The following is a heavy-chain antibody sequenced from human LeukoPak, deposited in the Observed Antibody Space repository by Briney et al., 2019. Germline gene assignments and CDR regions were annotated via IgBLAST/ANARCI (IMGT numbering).Heavy chain of an antibody. V-gene: IGHV3-74*01. Sequence: PGGSLRLSCEASGFTFRDHWMHWVRQVPGKGLVWVSRINGDESSTAYADSVKGRFTISRDNAKNSLYLQMNSLRAEDTAVYYCARDRSTMTTVTRPYYFDYWGQGTLVTVSS. CDR2: INGDESST. CDR3: ARDRSTMTTVTRPYYFDY. J-gene: IGHJ4*02. D-gene: IGHD4-11*01. CDR1: GFTFRDHW.